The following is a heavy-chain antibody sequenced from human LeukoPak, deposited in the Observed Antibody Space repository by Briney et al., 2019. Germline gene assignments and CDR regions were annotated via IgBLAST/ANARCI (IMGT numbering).Heavy chain of an antibody. CDR1: GYTFTGYY. CDR2: INPNSGGT. V-gene: IGHV1-2*02. Sequence: ASVKVSCKASGYTFTGYYMHWVRQAPGQGLEWTGWINPNSGGTNYAQKFQGRVTMTRDTSISTAYMELSRLRSDDTAVYYCARADVVPAAIFHYWGQGTLVTVSS. D-gene: IGHD2-2*02. CDR3: ARADVVPAAIFHY. J-gene: IGHJ4*02.